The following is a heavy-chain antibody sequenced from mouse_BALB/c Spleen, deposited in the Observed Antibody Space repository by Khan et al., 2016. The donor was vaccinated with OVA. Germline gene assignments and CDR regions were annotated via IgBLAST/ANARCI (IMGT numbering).Heavy chain of an antibody. D-gene: IGHD1-1*02. CDR3: ENPGSYSYVMIY. CDR2: INTCTAEP. V-gene: IGHV9-3-1*01. CDR1: GYTFTNFG. J-gene: IGHJ4*01. Sequence: QIQLQQSGAELAKPGETVKISCKASGYTFTNFGMNWVKQAPGKGLKWIGWINTCTAEPTYDDDFKGRASFSLETSSTTAYLQINSLKYEDTGNYFCENPGSYSYVMIYWGQGTSVTVSA.